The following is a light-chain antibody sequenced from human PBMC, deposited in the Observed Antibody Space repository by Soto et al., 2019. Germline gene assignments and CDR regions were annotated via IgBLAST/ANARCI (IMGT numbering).Light chain of an antibody. CDR2: KAS. V-gene: IGKV1-5*03. CDR1: QSISDR. CDR3: QKYNSYRWT. Sequence: DFLTTQSPSTLSASVGDRVTITCRASQSISDRLAWYQQKPGNAPKLLIYKASSLQSGVPSRFSGSGSGTEYTLTIFSLQPDDFVMYYCQKYNSYRWTFGQGTKVEIK. J-gene: IGKJ1*01.